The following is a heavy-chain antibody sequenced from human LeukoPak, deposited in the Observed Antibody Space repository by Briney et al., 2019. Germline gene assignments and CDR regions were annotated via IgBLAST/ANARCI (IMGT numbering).Heavy chain of an antibody. CDR1: GFTFSSYS. J-gene: IGHJ4*02. Sequence: GGSLRLSCAASGFTFSSYSMNWVRQAPGKGLEWVSSISSSSSYIYYADSVKGRFTISRDSAKNSLYLQMNSLRAEDTAVYYCARESSSGWFLGDYWGQGTLVTVSS. V-gene: IGHV3-21*01. CDR2: ISSSSSYI. D-gene: IGHD6-19*01. CDR3: ARESSSGWFLGDY.